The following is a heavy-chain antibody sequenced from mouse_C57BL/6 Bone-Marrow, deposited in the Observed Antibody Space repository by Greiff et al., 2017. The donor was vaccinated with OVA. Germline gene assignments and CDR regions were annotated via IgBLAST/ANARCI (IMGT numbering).Heavy chain of an antibody. Sequence: QVQLQQSGAELVKPGASVKMSCKASGYTFTSYWITWVKQRPGQGLEWIGDIYPGSGSTNYNEKFKSKATLTVDTSSSTAYMQLSSLTSEDSAVYYCAREGYYGSSAWSAYWGQGTLVTVSA. V-gene: IGHV1-55*01. CDR3: AREGYYGSSAWSAY. D-gene: IGHD1-1*01. J-gene: IGHJ3*01. CDR1: GYTFTSYW. CDR2: IYPGSGST.